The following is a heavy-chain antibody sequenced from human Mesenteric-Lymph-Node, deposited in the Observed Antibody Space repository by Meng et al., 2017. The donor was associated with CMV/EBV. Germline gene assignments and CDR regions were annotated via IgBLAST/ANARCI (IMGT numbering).Heavy chain of an antibody. CDR1: GGSISSYY. Sequence: ETLSLTCTVSGGSISSYYWSWIRQPPGKGLEWIGYIYYSGSTNYNPSLKSRVTISVDTSKNQFSLKLSSVTAAETAVYYCARGYSSGFFDYWGQCTLVPFSS. CDR2: IYYSGST. CDR3: ARGYSSGFFDY. J-gene: IGHJ4*02. V-gene: IGHV4-59*01. D-gene: IGHD6-19*01.